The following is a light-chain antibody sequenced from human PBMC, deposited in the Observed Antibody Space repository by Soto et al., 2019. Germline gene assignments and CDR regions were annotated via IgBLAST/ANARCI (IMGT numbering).Light chain of an antibody. J-gene: IGKJ5*01. CDR3: QQSYTTPIT. V-gene: IGKV1-39*01. CDR2: AAP. Sequence: DIQMTQSPSSLSASVGDRVIITCRASQTISSYLNWYQQKPGKAPNILVYAAPSLQSGVPSRFTGSGSGTDFTLTISSLQPEDFATYFCQQSYTTPITFGQGTRLEIK. CDR1: QTISSY.